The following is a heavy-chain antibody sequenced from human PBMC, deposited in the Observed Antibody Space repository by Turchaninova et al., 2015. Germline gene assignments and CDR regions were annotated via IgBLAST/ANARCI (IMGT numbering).Heavy chain of an antibody. Sequence: QVQLVESGGGVVQPGGSLRLSWAPSGFTFSSCGMHWVRQATGQGLEWGAVISYDGSNKDDADSVKGRFTIARDNSKNTLYLQMNSLRAEDTAVYYCAKAGGGYSGSFLFDPWGQGTLVTVSS. J-gene: IGHJ5*02. CDR1: GFTFSSCG. CDR2: ISYDGSNK. V-gene: IGHV3-30*18. CDR3: AKAGGGYSGSFLFDP. D-gene: IGHD1-26*01.